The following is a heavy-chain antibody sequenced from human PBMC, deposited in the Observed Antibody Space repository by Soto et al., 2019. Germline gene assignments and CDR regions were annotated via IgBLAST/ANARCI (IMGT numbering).Heavy chain of an antibody. V-gene: IGHV3-73*01. D-gene: IGHD2-15*01. CDR1: GFTFSGSA. CDR2: IRSKANSYAT. CDR3: TRRGRDVGMDV. J-gene: IGHJ6*02. Sequence: PGGSLRLSCAASGFTFSGSAMHWVRQASGKGLEWVGRIRSKANSYATAYAASVKGRFTISRDDSKNTAYLQMNSLKTEDTAVYYCTRRGRDVGMDVWGQGTTVTVSS.